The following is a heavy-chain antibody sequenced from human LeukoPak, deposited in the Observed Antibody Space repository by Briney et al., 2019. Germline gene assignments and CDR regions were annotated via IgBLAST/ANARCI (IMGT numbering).Heavy chain of an antibody. Sequence: ASVKVSCKASGYTFTSYYMHWVRQAPGQGLEWMGIINPSGGSTSYAQKFQGRVTMTRDTSMSTVYMELSSLRSEDTAVYYCARGSPVTNPPAILDYWGQGTLVTVSS. J-gene: IGHJ4*02. CDR3: ARGSPVTNPPAILDY. CDR1: GYTFTSYY. D-gene: IGHD4-17*01. CDR2: INPSGGST. V-gene: IGHV1-46*01.